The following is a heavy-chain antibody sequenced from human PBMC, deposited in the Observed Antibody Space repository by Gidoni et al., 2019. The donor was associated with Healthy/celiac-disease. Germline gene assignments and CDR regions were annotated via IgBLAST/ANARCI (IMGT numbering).Heavy chain of an antibody. Sequence: QVQLVQSGAEVKKPGASVKGPCKASGDTFTGYYMHWVRQAPGQGLEWMGWITPSSGGTNYAQKFPGRVTMTRATSISTAYMELSRLRSDDTAVYSCARVVGFFGYYDYWGQGTLVTVSS. D-gene: IGHD3-22*01. CDR2: ITPSSGGT. J-gene: IGHJ4*02. V-gene: IGHV1-2*02. CDR1: GDTFTGYY. CDR3: ARVVGFFGYYDY.